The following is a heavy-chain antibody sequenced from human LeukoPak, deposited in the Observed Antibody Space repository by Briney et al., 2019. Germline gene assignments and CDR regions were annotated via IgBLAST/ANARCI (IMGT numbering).Heavy chain of an antibody. CDR2: INPNSGGT. Sequence: ASVKVSCKASGYTFTGYYMHWVRQAPGQGLEWMGWINPNSGGTNYTQKFQGRVTMPRDTSISTAYMELSRLRSDDTAVYYCARASNWNDMAYFDYWGQGTLVTVSS. CDR3: ARASNWNDMAYFDY. V-gene: IGHV1-2*02. CDR1: GYTFTGYY. J-gene: IGHJ4*02. D-gene: IGHD1-1*01.